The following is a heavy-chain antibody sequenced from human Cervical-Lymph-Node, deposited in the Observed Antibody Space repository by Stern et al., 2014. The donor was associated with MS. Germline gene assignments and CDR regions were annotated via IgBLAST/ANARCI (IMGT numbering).Heavy chain of an antibody. V-gene: IGHV3-21*01. D-gene: IGHD3-9*01. CDR2: ISGSSSYI. CDR3: ARDSFSFYDILTGPNGMDV. J-gene: IGHJ6*02. Sequence: EVQLVESGGGLVKPGGSLRLSCVASGFTFSSYSMTWVRQAPGKGLEWVSSISGSSSYIYYADSMKGRFTVSRDNAQKSLFLQMNSLRAEDTAVYYCARDSFSFYDILTGPNGMDVWGQGTTVTVSS. CDR1: GFTFSSYS.